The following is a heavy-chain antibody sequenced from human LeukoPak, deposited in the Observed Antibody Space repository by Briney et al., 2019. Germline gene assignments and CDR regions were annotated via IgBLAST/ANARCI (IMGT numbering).Heavy chain of an antibody. CDR3: ASEDCSSTSCYKYYYYGMDV. J-gene: IGHJ6*02. V-gene: IGHV1-69*13. Sequence: GASVKVSCKASGGTLSSYAISWVRQAPGQGLEWMGGIIPIFGTANYAQKFQGRVTITADESTSTAYMELSSLRSEDTAVYYCASEDCSSTSCYKYYYYGMDVWGQGTTVTVSS. D-gene: IGHD2-2*02. CDR1: GGTLSSYA. CDR2: IIPIFGTA.